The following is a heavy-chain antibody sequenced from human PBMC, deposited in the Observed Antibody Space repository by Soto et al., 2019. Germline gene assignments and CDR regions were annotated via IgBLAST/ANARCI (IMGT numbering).Heavy chain of an antibody. D-gene: IGHD6-6*01. V-gene: IGHV4-30-4*01. CDR2: IYYSGRT. CDR3: ARDRSNSPDFFDD. Sequence: PSETLSLTCTVSGGSISSDDYYWTWIRQAPGEGLEWIGYIYYSGRTLYNTSLKSRVTISIDTSKNQLSLKLISVCVADTAVYYCARDRSNSPDFFDDWGQGTLVTVSS. CDR1: GGSISSDDYY. J-gene: IGHJ4*02.